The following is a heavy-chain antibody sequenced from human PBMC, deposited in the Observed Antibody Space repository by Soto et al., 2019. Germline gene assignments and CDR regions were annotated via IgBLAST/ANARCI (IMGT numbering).Heavy chain of an antibody. Sequence: SETLSLTCAFSGCSITTSYWWTWVRQSSGKGPEWIGEIHYSGITNYSPSLESRVTISLDKSQNQFSLNLGSVTAADTAVYYCARCAYGSWTFGLDVWGQGTTVTVSS. V-gene: IGHV4-4*02. CDR1: GCSITTSYW. CDR2: IHYSGIT. J-gene: IGHJ6*02. D-gene: IGHD3-10*01. CDR3: ARCAYGSWTFGLDV.